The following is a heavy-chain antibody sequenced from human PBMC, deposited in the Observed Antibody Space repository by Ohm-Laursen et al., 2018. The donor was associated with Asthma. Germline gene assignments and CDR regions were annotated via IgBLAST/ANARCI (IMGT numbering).Heavy chain of an antibody. J-gene: IGHJ5*02. CDR1: GFSFHEYA. D-gene: IGHD4-17*01. CDR2: IRWNSGSI. V-gene: IGHV3-9*01. Sequence: SLRLSCAASGFSFHEYAMHWVRQSPGKGLEWVSGIRWNSGSIGYADSVKGRFTISRDNAKNSLYLQMNSLRPEDTAFYYCAKLVGVTTAWGQGTLVTVSS. CDR3: AKLVGVTTA.